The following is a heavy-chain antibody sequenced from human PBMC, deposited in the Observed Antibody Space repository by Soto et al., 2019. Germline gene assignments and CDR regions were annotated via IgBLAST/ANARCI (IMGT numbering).Heavy chain of an antibody. CDR3: ARDLAAAGTVSYY. Sequence: QVQLVESGGGVVQPGRSLRLSCAASGFTFSSYGMHWVRQAPGKGLEWVAVIWYDGSNKYYADSVKGRFTISRDNSKNTLYLPMNSRRAEDTAVYYCARDLAAAGTVSYYWGQGTLVTVSS. V-gene: IGHV3-33*01. CDR1: GFTFSSYG. D-gene: IGHD6-13*01. J-gene: IGHJ4*02. CDR2: IWYDGSNK.